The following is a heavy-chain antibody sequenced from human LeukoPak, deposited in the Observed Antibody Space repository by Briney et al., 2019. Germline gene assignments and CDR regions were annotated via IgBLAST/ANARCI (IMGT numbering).Heavy chain of an antibody. D-gene: IGHD2-15*01. CDR2: INDSGTT. V-gene: IGHV4-34*01. Sequence: SETLSLTCAVYGGSLSGYYWNWIRQSPGKVLEWIGEINDSGTTNYNPSLKSRATISIDRSRKQFSLWLTSVTAADTAVYYCARFPCSGDSCYSGIRAFDIWGQGTTVIVSS. CDR3: ARFPCSGDSCYSGIRAFDI. J-gene: IGHJ3*02. CDR1: GGSLSGYY.